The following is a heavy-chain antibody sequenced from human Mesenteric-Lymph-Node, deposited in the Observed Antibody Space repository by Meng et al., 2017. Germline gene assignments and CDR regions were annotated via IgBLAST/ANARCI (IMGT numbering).Heavy chain of an antibody. J-gene: IGHJ4*02. CDR2: ISSSGSTI. CDR3: AKDLATMAD. CDR1: GFTFSDYY. Sequence: VRLEGLGGGLVKTRGSLRLSCAASGFTFSDYYMSCIRQAPRKGLEWVSYISSSGSTIYYADSVTARFTIYRDNAKNTLYLQMDSLRAEDTAVYYCAKDLATMADWGQGTLVTVSS. V-gene: IGHV3-11*01. D-gene: IGHD5-12*01.